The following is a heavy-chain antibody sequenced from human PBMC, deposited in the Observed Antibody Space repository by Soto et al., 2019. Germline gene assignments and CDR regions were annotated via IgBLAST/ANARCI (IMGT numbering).Heavy chain of an antibody. CDR3: ARDRRRDGYNFAY. V-gene: IGHV1-2*02. CDR1: GYTFTGYY. J-gene: IGHJ4*02. CDR2: INPNSGGT. D-gene: IGHD5-12*01. Sequence: ASVKVSCKASGYTFTGYYMHWVRQAPGQGPEWMGWINPNSGGTNYAQKFQGRVTMTRDTSISTAYMELSRLRSDDTAVYYCARDRRRDGYNFAYWGQGTQVTVSS.